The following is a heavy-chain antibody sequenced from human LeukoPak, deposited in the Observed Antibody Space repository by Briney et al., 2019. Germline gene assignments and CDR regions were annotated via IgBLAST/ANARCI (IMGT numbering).Heavy chain of an antibody. D-gene: IGHD3-22*01. Sequence: GASVKVSCKASGGTFSSYAIRWVRQAPGQGLEWMGRIIPILGIANYAQKFQGRVTITADKSTSTAYMELSSLRSEDTAVYYCARGGYYDSSGYYLQFDYWGQGTLVTVSS. CDR2: IIPILGIA. CDR3: ARGGYYDSSGYYLQFDY. V-gene: IGHV1-69*04. J-gene: IGHJ4*02. CDR1: GGTFSSYA.